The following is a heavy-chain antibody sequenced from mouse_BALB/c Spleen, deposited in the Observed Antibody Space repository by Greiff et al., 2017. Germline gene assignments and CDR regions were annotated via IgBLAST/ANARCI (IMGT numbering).Heavy chain of an antibody. D-gene: IGHD2-14*01. CDR2: IYPYNGGT. V-gene: IGHV1S29*02. Sequence: VQLQQSGPELVKPGASVKISCKASGYTFTDYNMHWVKQSHGKSLEWIGYIYPYNGGTGYNQKFKSKATLTVDNSSSTAYMELRSLTSEDSAVYYCARQVRGHYFDYWGQGTTLTVSS. CDR3: ARQVRGHYFDY. CDR1: GYTFTDYN. J-gene: IGHJ2*01.